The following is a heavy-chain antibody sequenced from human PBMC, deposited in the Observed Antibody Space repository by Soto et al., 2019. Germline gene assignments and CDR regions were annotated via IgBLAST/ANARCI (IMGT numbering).Heavy chain of an antibody. V-gene: IGHV4-31*03. D-gene: IGHD3-22*01. Sequence: SETLSLTCTVSGGSISSGGYYWSWIRQHPGKGLEWIGYIYYSGSTYYNPSLKSRVTISVDTSKNQFSLKLSPVTAADTAVYYCARGYYDSSGYYYSWFDYWGQGTLVTVSS. J-gene: IGHJ5*01. CDR3: ARGYYDSSGYYYSWFDY. CDR2: IYYSGST. CDR1: GGSISSGGYY.